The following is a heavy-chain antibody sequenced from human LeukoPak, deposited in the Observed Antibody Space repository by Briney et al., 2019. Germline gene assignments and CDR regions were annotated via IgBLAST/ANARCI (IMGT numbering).Heavy chain of an antibody. D-gene: IGHD6-25*01. CDR2: IYYSGST. V-gene: IGHV4-30-4*08. J-gene: IGHJ4*02. CDR1: GGSISSGDYY. Sequence: PSETLSLTCTVSGGSISSGDYYWSWIRQPPGKGLEWIGYIYYSGSTYYNPSLKSRVTISVDTSKNQFSLKLSSVTAADTAVYYCARGEISGYSYYFDYSGQGTLVTVST. CDR3: ARGEISGYSYYFDY.